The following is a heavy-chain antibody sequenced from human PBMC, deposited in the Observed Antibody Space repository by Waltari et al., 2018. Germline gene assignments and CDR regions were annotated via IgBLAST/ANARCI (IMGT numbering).Heavy chain of an antibody. J-gene: IGHJ6*02. CDR3: AQQQLVPYYYYYYGMDV. V-gene: IGHV3-23*01. CDR1: GFTFSSYA. Sequence: EVQLLESGGGLVQPGGSLRLSCAASGFTFSSYAMSWVRQAPGKGLEWVSAISGSGGSTYYADSVKGRCTISRDNSKNTLYLQMNSLRAEDTAVYYCAQQQLVPYYYYYYGMDVWGQGTTVTVSS. CDR2: ISGSGGST. D-gene: IGHD6-13*01.